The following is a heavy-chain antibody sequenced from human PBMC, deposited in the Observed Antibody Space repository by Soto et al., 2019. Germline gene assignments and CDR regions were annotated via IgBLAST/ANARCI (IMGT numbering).Heavy chain of an antibody. D-gene: IGHD6-13*01. CDR1: GCRFSTYW. J-gene: IGHJ5*02. CDR2: IYPGDSDT. V-gene: IGHV5-51*01. CDR3: ARRGQQLVRGGFDL. Sequence: PVESLKIACKASGCRFSTYWIGWVRQMPGKALERMVFIYPGDSDTSYSPSFQGQVTISVDKSTSTTYLQWSSLKASDTAIYYCARRGQQLVRGGFDLWGQVT.